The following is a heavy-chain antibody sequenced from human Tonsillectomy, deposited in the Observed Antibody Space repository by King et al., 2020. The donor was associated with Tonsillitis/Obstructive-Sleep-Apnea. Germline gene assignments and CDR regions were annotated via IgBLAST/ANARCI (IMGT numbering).Heavy chain of an antibody. V-gene: IGHV3-30*04. CDR3: ARDPVPTVTSKSAFDI. CDR2: TSYEGSNK. J-gene: IGHJ3*02. CDR1: GFTFSSYA. D-gene: IGHD4-17*01. Sequence: VKLVESGGGVVQPGRSLRLSCAASGFTFSSYAMHWVRQAPGKGLEWVAVTSYEGSNKHYADSVKGRFRISRDNSKNTLFLQMNSLKTEDTAIYYCARDPVPTVTSKSAFDIWGQGTMVSVSS.